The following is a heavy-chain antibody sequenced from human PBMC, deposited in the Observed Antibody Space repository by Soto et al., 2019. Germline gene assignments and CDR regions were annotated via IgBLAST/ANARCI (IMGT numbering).Heavy chain of an antibody. CDR3: ARDSPGYGDYVLFDY. Sequence: PSQTLSLTCAISGDSFSSNSVALNWIRQSPSRGLEWLGRTYYRSKWSNDYAVSVESRITINPDTSKNQFSLQLDSVTPEDTAVYYCARDSPGYGDYVLFDYWGQGTRVTVSS. CDR1: GDSFSSNSVA. J-gene: IGHJ4*02. CDR2: TYYRSKWSN. V-gene: IGHV6-1*01. D-gene: IGHD4-17*01.